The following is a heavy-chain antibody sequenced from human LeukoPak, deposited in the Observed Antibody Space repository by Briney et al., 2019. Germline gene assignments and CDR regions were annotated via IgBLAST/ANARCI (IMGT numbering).Heavy chain of an antibody. D-gene: IGHD4-17*01. V-gene: IGHV1-46*01. J-gene: IGHJ4*02. CDR2: INPSGGST. CDR1: GGTFSSYA. CDR3: ARADDYGDFDY. Sequence: ASVKVSCKASGGTFSSYAISWVRQAPGQGLEWMGIINPSGGSTSYARKFQGRVTMTRDTSTSTVYMELSSLRSEDTAVYYCARADDYGDFDYWGQGTLVTVSS.